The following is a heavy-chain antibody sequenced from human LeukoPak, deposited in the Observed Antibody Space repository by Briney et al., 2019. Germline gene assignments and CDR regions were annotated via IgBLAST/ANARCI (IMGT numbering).Heavy chain of an antibody. J-gene: IGHJ4*02. CDR3: ASAGGDSRSPLPFYY. CDR1: GFSFSGHW. V-gene: IGHV3-74*01. D-gene: IGHD6-6*01. Sequence: PGGSLRLSCTASGFSFSGHWMHWARQLPGKGLVWVSRISPTGSTTSYADSVKGRFTVSRDNAENSLSLQMNSLRAEDTAVYYCASAGGDSRSPLPFYYWGQGTLVTVSS. CDR2: ISPTGSTT.